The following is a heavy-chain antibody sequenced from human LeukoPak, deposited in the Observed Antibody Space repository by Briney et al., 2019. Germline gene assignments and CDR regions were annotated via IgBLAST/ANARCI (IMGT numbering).Heavy chain of an antibody. V-gene: IGHV3-9*01. CDR2: ITWNSGSI. D-gene: IGHD5-12*01. J-gene: IGHJ4*02. Sequence: GGSLRLSCEVSGFTFDDYAMHWVRQALGEGLEWVSGITWNSGSIGYADSVKGRFTISRDNAKNSLYLQMNSLRAEDTALYYCAKDRVVAAITSLDYWGQGTLITVSS. CDR1: GFTFDDYA. CDR3: AKDRVVAAITSLDY.